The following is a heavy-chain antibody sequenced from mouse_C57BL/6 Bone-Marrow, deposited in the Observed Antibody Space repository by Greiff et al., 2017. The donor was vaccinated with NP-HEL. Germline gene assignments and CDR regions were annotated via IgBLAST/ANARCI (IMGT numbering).Heavy chain of an antibody. CDR3: ARSTMGTTGFAY. CDR2: IYPGSGST. Sequence: QVQLQQPGAELVKPGASVKMSCKASGYTFTSYWITWVKQRPGQGLEWIGDIYPGSGSTNYNEKFKSKATLTVDTSSSTAYMQLSSLTSEDSAVYYCARSTMGTTGFAYWGQGTLVTVSA. J-gene: IGHJ3*01. CDR1: GYTFTSYW. V-gene: IGHV1-55*01. D-gene: IGHD2-2*01.